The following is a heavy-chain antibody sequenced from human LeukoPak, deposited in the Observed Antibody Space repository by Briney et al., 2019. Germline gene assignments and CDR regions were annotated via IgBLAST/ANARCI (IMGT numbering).Heavy chain of an antibody. J-gene: IGHJ3*02. V-gene: IGHV1-2*02. CDR3: ARAGVWDYSDSSGYHSAAFDI. Sequence: VASVKVSCKASGYTFTDYYMHWVRQAPGQGLEWMGWINPSSGGTNYAQKFQGRVTVTRDTSISTAYMDLSRLRSDDTAVYYCARAGVWDYSDSSGYHSAAFDIWGQGTMVTVSS. CDR1: GYTFTDYY. CDR2: INPSSGGT. D-gene: IGHD3-22*01.